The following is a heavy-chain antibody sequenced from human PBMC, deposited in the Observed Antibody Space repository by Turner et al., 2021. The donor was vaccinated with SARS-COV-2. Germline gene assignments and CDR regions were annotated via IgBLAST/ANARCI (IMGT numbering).Heavy chain of an antibody. V-gene: IGHV4-31*03. CDR1: GGSISSCDYH. CDR3: AATPRYTTTVTSGWFDP. J-gene: IGHJ5*02. D-gene: IGHD4-17*01. CDR2: IYHSGNT. Sequence: VQLQESGPGLVKPSQTPTLTCNVSGGSISSCDYHWSWIRPHTGKGLEWIGYIYHSGNTHYNPSLKNRVAFSVDMSRNQLSLRLNSVTAADAAVYYCAATPRYTTTVTSGWFDPWGQGIVVTVSS.